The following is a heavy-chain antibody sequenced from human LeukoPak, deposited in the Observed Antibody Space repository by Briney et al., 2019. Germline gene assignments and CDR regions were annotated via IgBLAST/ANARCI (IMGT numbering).Heavy chain of an antibody. CDR1: GGSISSSSYY. CDR3: ARGYSNSRKFDY. Sequence: PSETLSLTCTVSGGSISSSSYYWGWIRQPPGKGLEWIGSIYYSGSTYYNPSLKSRVTISVDTSKNQFSLKLSSVTAADTAVYYCARGYSNSRKFDYWGQGTLVTVSS. CDR2: IYYSGST. J-gene: IGHJ4*02. D-gene: IGHD6-13*01. V-gene: IGHV4-39*07.